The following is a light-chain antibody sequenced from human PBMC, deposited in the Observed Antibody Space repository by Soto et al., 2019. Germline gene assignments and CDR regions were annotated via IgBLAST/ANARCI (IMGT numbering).Light chain of an antibody. J-gene: IGKJ2*01. CDR2: GAS. V-gene: IGKV3-15*01. CDR3: QQYNNWPPYT. Sequence: EIVMTPSPATLSVSPGERATLSCRASQSVSNNLAWYQQKPGQAPRLLIYGASTRATGIPARFSGSGSGTEFTLTIRRLQSEDFAVYYCQQYNNWPPYTFGQGTNLEIK. CDR1: QSVSNN.